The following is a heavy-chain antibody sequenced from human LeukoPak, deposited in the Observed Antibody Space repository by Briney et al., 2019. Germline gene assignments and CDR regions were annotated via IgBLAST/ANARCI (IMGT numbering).Heavy chain of an antibody. D-gene: IGHD3-22*01. V-gene: IGHV4-30-2*01. CDR2: IYHSGST. CDR3: AREGSDLREDYYDSSGYGGFDY. CDR1: GGSISSGGYY. J-gene: IGHJ4*02. Sequence: PSQTLSLTCTVSGGSISSGGYYWSWIRQPPGKGLEWIGYIYHSGSTYYNPSLKSRVTISVDRSKNQFSLKLSSVTAADTAVYYCAREGSDLREDYYDSSGYGGFDYWGQGTLVTVSS.